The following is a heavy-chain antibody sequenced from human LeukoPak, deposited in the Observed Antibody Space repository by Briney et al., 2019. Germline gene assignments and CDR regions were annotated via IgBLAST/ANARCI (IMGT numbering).Heavy chain of an antibody. J-gene: IGHJ5*02. V-gene: IGHV5-51*01. CDR1: GYSFTSYW. CDR3: ARRGTIADYYDSSGYYYEVTWFDP. D-gene: IGHD3-22*01. CDR2: FYPGDSDT. Sequence: GESLKISCKGSGYSFTSYWIGWVRQMPGKGLEWMGIFYPGDSDTRYSPSFQGQVTISADKSISTAYLQWSSLKASDTAMYYCARRGTIADYYDSSGYYYEVTWFDPWGQGTLVTVSS.